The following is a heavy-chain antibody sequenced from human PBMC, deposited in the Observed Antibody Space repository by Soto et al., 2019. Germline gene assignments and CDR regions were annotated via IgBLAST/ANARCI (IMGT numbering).Heavy chain of an antibody. CDR2: IYYSGST. CDR1: GGSISSGGYY. J-gene: IGHJ4*02. Sequence: SETLSLTCTVSGGSISSGGYYWSWIRQHPGKGLEWIGYIYYSGSTYYNPSLKSRVTISVDTSKNQFSLKLSSVTAAATAVYYCARGSPAVGGSVYWGQGTLVTVSS. D-gene: IGHD3-10*01. CDR3: ARGSPAVGGSVY. V-gene: IGHV4-31*03.